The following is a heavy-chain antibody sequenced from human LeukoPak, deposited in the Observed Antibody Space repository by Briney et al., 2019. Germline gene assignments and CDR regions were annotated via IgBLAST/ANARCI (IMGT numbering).Heavy chain of an antibody. CDR1: GFTFSSYT. V-gene: IGHV3-7*01. Sequence: GGSLRLSCAASGFTFSSYTMNWVRQPPGKGLEWVANIKQDGSEKYYVDSVKGRFTISRDNAKNSLYLQMNSLGAEDTAVYYCARGCSGGSCYSGFDYWGQGTLVTVSS. CDR3: ARGCSGGSCYSGFDY. CDR2: IKQDGSEK. D-gene: IGHD2-15*01. J-gene: IGHJ4*02.